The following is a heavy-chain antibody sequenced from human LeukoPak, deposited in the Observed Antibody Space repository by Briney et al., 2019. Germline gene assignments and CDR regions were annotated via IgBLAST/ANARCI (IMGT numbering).Heavy chain of an antibody. V-gene: IGHV1-46*01. Sequence: ASVKVSCKASGYTFTSYYMHWVRQAPGQGLEWMGIINPSGGSTSYAQKFQGRVTMTRDTSTSTVYMELSSLRSEDTAVYYCATPEDYYDSSGPLEAFDIWGQGTMVTVSS. CDR3: ATPEDYYDSSGPLEAFDI. D-gene: IGHD3-22*01. CDR1: GYTFTSYY. J-gene: IGHJ3*02. CDR2: INPSGGST.